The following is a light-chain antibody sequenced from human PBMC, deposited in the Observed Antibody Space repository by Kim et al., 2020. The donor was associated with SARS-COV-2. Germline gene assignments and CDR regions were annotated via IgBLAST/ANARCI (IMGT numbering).Light chain of an antibody. V-gene: IGKV1-5*01. J-gene: IGKJ1*01. Sequence: ASVGDRVTITCRASQSISSWLAWYQQKPGKAPKLLIYDASSLESGVPSRFSGSGSGIEFTLTISSLQPDDFATYYCQQYNSYPRTFGQGTKVDIK. CDR3: QQYNSYPRT. CDR1: QSISSW. CDR2: DAS.